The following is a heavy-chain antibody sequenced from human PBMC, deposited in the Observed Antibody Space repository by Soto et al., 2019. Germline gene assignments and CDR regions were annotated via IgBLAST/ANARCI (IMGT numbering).Heavy chain of an antibody. CDR2: VTGGNGDT. CDR3: ARDSGISGPSGDLDY. J-gene: IGHJ4*02. D-gene: IGHD2-21*02. V-gene: IGHV1-3*01. Sequence: QVQLVQSGAEVKEPGASVKVSCRASGYTFMSHVMHWLRQAPGQRLEWMGWVTGGNGDTKYSQNFQGRVTITRDTSATTAYMELSRLTSEDTAVYYCARDSGISGPSGDLDYWGQGTLVTVSS. CDR1: GYTFMSHV.